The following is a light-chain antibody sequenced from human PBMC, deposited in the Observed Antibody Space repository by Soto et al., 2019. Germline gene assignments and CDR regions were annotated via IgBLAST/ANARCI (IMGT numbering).Light chain of an antibody. CDR3: SSYTRSTTLVV. CDR1: SSDVGGYNY. J-gene: IGLJ2*01. Sequence: QSALTQPASVSGSPGQSITISCTGTSSDVGGYNYVSWYQQHPGTAPKLMIYEVSNRPSGVSNRFSGYKSGNTASLTISGLQAEDEADYYCSSYTRSTTLVVFGGGTKLTVL. V-gene: IGLV2-14*01. CDR2: EVS.